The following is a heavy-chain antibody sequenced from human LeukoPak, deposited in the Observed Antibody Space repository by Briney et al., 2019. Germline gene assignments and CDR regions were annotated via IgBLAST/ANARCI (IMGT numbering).Heavy chain of an antibody. V-gene: IGHV3-23*01. D-gene: IGHD3-22*01. Sequence: GGSLRLSCVVSGLTLSNYGMSWVRQPPRKGLEWGAGISGSGGRTQYADSVKGRFTISRVNRKNTLYLQMNSLRAEDTAMYFCAKRGVVIRVILVGFHKEAYYFASGGQGALVTVPS. CDR2: ISGSGGRT. CDR1: GLTLSNYG. CDR3: AKRGVVIRVILVGFHKEAYYFAS. J-gene: IGHJ4*02.